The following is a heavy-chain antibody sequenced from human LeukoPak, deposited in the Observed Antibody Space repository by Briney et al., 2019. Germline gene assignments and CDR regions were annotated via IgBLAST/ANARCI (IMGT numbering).Heavy chain of an antibody. J-gene: IGHJ4*02. Sequence: SQTLSLTCAISGDSVSSNSAAWTWIRQSPSRGLEWLGRTYYRSKWYNDYAVSVKSRITINPDTSKNKFSLQLNSVTPEDTAVYYCAREPLYDSSGYYYFDYWGQGTLVTVSS. CDR2: TYYRSKWYN. D-gene: IGHD3-22*01. CDR3: AREPLYDSSGYYYFDY. CDR1: GDSVSSNSAA. V-gene: IGHV6-1*01.